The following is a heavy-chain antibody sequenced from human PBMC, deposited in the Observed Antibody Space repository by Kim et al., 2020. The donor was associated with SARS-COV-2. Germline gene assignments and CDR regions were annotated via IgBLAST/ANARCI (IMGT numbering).Heavy chain of an antibody. CDR3: ARDWLHWYFDL. Sequence: TYYNPSLKGRVTISVDTSKNQFSLKLSSVTAADTAVYYCARDWLHWYFDLWGRGTLVTVSS. V-gene: IGHV4-39*07. CDR2: T. J-gene: IGHJ2*01. D-gene: IGHD3-9*01.